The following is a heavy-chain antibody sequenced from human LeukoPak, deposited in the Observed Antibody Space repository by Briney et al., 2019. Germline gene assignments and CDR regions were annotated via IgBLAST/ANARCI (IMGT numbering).Heavy chain of an antibody. D-gene: IGHD2-2*01. CDR3: AREGVGGYCSSTSCYSREIDP. Sequence: SETLSLTCTVSGGSISSGSYYWSWIRQPAGKGLEWIGRIYTSGSTNYNPSLKSRVTISVDTSKNQFSLKLSSVTPADTAVYYCAREGVGGYCSSTSCYSREIDPWGQGTLVTVSS. CDR1: GGSISSGSYY. CDR2: IYTSGST. J-gene: IGHJ5*02. V-gene: IGHV4-61*02.